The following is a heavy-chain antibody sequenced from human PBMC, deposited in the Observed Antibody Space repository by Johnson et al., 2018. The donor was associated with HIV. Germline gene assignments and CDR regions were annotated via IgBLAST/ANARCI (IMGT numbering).Heavy chain of an antibody. CDR2: IWYDGSNK. CDR1: GFTFSSYG. CDR3: ATLSGSYYAFDI. J-gene: IGHJ3*02. D-gene: IGHD1-26*01. Sequence: VQLVESGGGVVQPGRSLRLSCAASGFTFSSYGMHWVRQAPGKGLEWVAVIWYDGSNKYYADSVKGRFTISRDNSKFTLYLKMNSLRAEDTAVYYCATLSGSYYAFDIWGQGTMVTVSS. V-gene: IGHV3-33*01.